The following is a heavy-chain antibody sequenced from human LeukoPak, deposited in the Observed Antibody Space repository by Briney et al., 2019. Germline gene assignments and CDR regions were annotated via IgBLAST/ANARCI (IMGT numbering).Heavy chain of an antibody. CDR2: ISGSGGST. D-gene: IGHD5-18*01. CDR1: GFTFSSYA. V-gene: IGHV3-23*01. Sequence: GGSLRLSCAASGFTFSSYAMSWVRQAPGKGLEWVSAISGSGGSTYYADSVKGRFTISRDNAKNSLYLQMNSLRAEDTAVYYCARDRGGYDYGYYMDVWGKGTTVTVSS. CDR3: ARDRGGYDYGYYMDV. J-gene: IGHJ6*03.